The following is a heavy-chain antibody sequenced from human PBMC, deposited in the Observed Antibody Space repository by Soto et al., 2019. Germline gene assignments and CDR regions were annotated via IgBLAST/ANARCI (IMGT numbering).Heavy chain of an antibody. J-gene: IGHJ4*02. V-gene: IGHV1-8*01. CDR2: MNPNNGNR. D-gene: IGHD2-8*01. CDR1: GYTFTSYD. Sequence: ASVKVSCKASGYTFTSYDINWVRQATGQGLEWMGWMNPNNGNRGYAQKFQGRFTISRDNSKNTLYLQVDSLRAEDTAAYYCARDLTKYVDYWGQGTQVTVSS. CDR3: ARDLTKYVDY.